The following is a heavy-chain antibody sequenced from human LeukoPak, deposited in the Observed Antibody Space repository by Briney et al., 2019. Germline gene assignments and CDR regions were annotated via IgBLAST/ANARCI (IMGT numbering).Heavy chain of an antibody. CDR2: IYYSGSG. J-gene: IGHJ4*02. CDR1: VDSVSSSGYY. V-gene: IGHV4-31*03. CDR3: ARGLRSHYLDR. Sequence: SQTLGLTCTVSVDSVSSSGYYWSRIRQPPGKGLEWIGYIYYSGSGYYNPCQKSRVTISGDTSKNQFSLSLSSVTAADTALYYCARGLRSHYLDRWARVTVLTVSS. D-gene: IGHD4-17*01.